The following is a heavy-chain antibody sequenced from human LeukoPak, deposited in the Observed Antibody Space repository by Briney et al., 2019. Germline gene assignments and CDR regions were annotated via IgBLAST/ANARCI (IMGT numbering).Heavy chain of an antibody. CDR2: IKGETDAGTT. CDR1: GFTFSNAW. D-gene: IGHD5-12*01. J-gene: IGHJ4*02. CDR3: TTRIKWLRFDPFDY. Sequence: GGSLRLSCAASGFTFSNAWMSWVRQAPGKGLEKVGRIKGETDAGTTVYAAPVKGRLTISRDDSKNTLYLQMNSLKTEDTAVYYCTTRIKWLRFDPFDYWGQGTLVTVSS. V-gene: IGHV3-15*01.